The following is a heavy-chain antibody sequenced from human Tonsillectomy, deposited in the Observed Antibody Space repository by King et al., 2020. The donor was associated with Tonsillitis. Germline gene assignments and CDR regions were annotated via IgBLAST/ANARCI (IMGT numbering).Heavy chain of an antibody. V-gene: IGHV3-21*01. CDR2: ISSSSGYI. CDR1: GFTFSTYS. J-gene: IGHJ4*02. Sequence: VQLVESGGGLVKPGGSLSLSCAASGFTFSTYSMTWVRQAPGKGLEWVSSISSSSGYIYYADSLKGRFTVSRDNAKNSLYLQMNSLRAEDTAGYYCARGGYCSGGSCYVLDDYWGQGTLVTVSS. CDR3: ARGGYCSGGSCYVLDDY. D-gene: IGHD2-15*01.